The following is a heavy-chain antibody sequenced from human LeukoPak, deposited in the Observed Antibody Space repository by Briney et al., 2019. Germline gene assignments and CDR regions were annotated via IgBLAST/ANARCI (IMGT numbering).Heavy chain of an antibody. V-gene: IGHV4-59*01. CDR1: GGSISGYY. J-gene: IGHJ2*01. D-gene: IGHD3-3*01. CDR3: ARDGVSALNLYSDL. Sequence: PSETLSLTCIVSGGSISGYYWSWIRQPPGRGLEWIGSIYYSGSTDYNPSLKSRVIISVGTSKNQFSLSLISVTAADTAVYYCARDGVSALNLYSDLWGRGTLVTVSS. CDR2: IYYSGST.